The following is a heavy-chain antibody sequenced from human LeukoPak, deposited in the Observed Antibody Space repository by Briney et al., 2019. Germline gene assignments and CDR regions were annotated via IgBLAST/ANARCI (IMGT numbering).Heavy chain of an antibody. D-gene: IGHD3-10*01. J-gene: IGHJ4*02. Sequence: GGSLRLSCAASGFTVSSNYISWVRQAPGKGLEWVSLIYTSGSTYYADSVKGRFTISRDNSKNTLYLQMNSLRAEDTAVYYCATGWDSGSGSFFAYWGQGALVTVSS. V-gene: IGHV3-53*01. CDR1: GFTVSSNY. CDR2: IYTSGST. CDR3: ATGWDSGSGSFFAY.